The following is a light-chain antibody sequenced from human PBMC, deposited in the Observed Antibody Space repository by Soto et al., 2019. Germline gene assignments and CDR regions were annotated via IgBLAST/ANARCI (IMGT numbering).Light chain of an antibody. V-gene: IGKV1-33*01. CDR2: DAS. J-gene: IGKJ1*01. Sequence: DIQMTQSPSSLSASVGDRVTITCQASQDINNYLNWYQHKPGKAPKLLIYDASNLETGVPSRFIGGGSGTDFTFTITSLQPEDIATYYCQQYGNLLWTFGQGTKVEIK. CDR3: QQYGNLLWT. CDR1: QDINNY.